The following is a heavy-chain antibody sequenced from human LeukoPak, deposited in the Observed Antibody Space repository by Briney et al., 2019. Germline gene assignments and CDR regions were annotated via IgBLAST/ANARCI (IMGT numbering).Heavy chain of an antibody. D-gene: IGHD2-15*01. CDR2: FYCSGST. Sequence: SETLSLTCTVSGGSISSDTYYWDWIRQPPGKGLEWIGSFYCSGSTYYNPSLKSRLTISVDMSKNRFSLKLSSVTAADTAVYYCARTYCSGGSCYCDYWGQGTLVIVSS. J-gene: IGHJ4*02. CDR1: GGSISSDTYY. V-gene: IGHV4-39*01. CDR3: ARTYCSGGSCYCDY.